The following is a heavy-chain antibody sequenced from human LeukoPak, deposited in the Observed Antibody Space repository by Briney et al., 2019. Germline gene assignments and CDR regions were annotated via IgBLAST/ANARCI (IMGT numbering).Heavy chain of an antibody. CDR1: GGSISSYY. Sequence: PSETLSLTCTVSGGSISSYYWGWIRQPPGKGLEWIGSIYYSGSTYYNPSLKSRVTISVDTSKNQFSLKLSSVTAADTAVYYCARSLGLGQNWFDPWGQGTLVTVSS. V-gene: IGHV4-39*07. CDR2: IYYSGST. J-gene: IGHJ5*02. CDR3: ARSLGLGQNWFDP. D-gene: IGHD6-19*01.